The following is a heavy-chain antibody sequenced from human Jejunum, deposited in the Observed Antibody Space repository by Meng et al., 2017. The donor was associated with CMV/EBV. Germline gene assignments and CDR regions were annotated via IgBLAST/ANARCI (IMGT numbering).Heavy chain of an antibody. J-gene: IGHJ4*02. Sequence: QITLKESGPTLVKPTETLTLTCTFSGFSLSTSGVGVAWIRQPPGKALEWLAFIYWDNDKRYSPSLKSRLTITKDTPNNQVVLMMTNIDPVDTATYYCVHRQRESGYDWNGGLFDSWGQGTLVTVSS. V-gene: IGHV2-5*02. CDR3: VHRQRESGYDWNGGLFDS. D-gene: IGHD3-3*01. CDR2: IYWDNDK. CDR1: GFSLSTSGVG.